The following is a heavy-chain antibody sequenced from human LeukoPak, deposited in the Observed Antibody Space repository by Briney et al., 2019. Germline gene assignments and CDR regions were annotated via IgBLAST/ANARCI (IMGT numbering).Heavy chain of an antibody. CDR2: INPNSGGT. J-gene: IGHJ4*02. CDR1: GYTFTGYY. V-gene: IGHV1-2*02. Sequence: ASVKVSCKASGYTFTGYYMRWVRQAPGQGLEWMGWINPNSGGTNYAQKFQGRVTMTRDTSISTAYMELSRLRSDDTAVYYCARSTSSSSRCDYWGQGTLVTVSS. D-gene: IGHD6-6*01. CDR3: ARSTSSSSRCDY.